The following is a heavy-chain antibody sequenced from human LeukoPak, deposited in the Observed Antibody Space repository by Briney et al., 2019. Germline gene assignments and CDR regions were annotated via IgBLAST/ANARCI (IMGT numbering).Heavy chain of an antibody. CDR3: ARVGDGYNYDWFDP. CDR2: IIHILDIA. Sequence: SVKLSCKASGGTFSSYAISWMRQAPGPGLEWMGRIIHILDIANYAQKFQGRVTITADKYTSTAYMELSRLRAEDAAVYYCARVGDGYNYDWFDPWGQGTLVTVSS. V-gene: IGHV1-69*04. D-gene: IGHD5-24*01. J-gene: IGHJ5*02. CDR1: GGTFSSYA.